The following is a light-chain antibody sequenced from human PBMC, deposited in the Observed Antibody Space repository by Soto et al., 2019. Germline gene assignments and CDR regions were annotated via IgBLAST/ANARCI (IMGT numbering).Light chain of an antibody. Sequence: QSVLTQPPSASGTPGQRVTISCSGSSSNIGSNTVNWYQQLPGTAPKLLLYNTNQRPSGVPDRFSGSKSGTSASLAISGLQSEDEAEYYCAAWDDSLSGWVFGGGTKLTVL. CDR1: SSNIGSNT. CDR3: AAWDDSLSGWV. CDR2: NTN. J-gene: IGLJ3*02. V-gene: IGLV1-44*01.